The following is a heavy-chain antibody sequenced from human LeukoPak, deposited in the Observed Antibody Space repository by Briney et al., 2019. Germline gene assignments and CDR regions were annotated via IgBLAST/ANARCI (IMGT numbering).Heavy chain of an antibody. CDR3: ARLKLLWSNYFDY. CDR1: GFTFSHHG. V-gene: IGHV3-30*02. Sequence: GGSLRLSCAASGFTFSHHGMHWVRQAPGKGLEWVAFIRNDGSNHYYADSVKGRFTISRDNAKNSLYLQMNSLRAEDTAVYYCARLKLLWSNYFDYWGQGTLVTVSS. J-gene: IGHJ4*02. CDR2: IRNDGSNH. D-gene: IGHD2-2*01.